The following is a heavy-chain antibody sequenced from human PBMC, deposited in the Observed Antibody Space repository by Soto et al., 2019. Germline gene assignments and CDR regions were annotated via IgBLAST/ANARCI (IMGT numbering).Heavy chain of an antibody. CDR2: INHSGST. J-gene: IGHJ6*02. Sequence: QVQLQQWGAGLLKPSETLSLTCAVYGGSFSGYYWSWIRQPPGKGLEWIGEINHSGSTNYNPSLKRRVTKSVDTSKNQFSLKLSSVTAADTAVYYCARVEWYYDSSGYLRQGYGMDVWGQGTTVTVSS. D-gene: IGHD3-22*01. CDR3: ARVEWYYDSSGYLRQGYGMDV. V-gene: IGHV4-34*01. CDR1: GGSFSGYY.